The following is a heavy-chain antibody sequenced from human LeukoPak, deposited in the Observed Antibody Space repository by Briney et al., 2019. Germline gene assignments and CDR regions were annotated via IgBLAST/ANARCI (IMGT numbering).Heavy chain of an antibody. CDR1: GYAFNTFG. CDR2: ISAYNGNT. D-gene: IGHD2-2*02. J-gene: IGHJ6*02. CDR3: ARSYCSSTSCYKAYYYGMDV. Sequence: ASVKVSCKASGYAFNTFGISWVRQAPGQGLEWMGWISAYNGNTNYAQKLQGRVTMTTDTSTSTAYMELRSLRSDDTAVYYCARSYCSSTSCYKAYYYGMDVWGQGTTVTVSS. V-gene: IGHV1-18*01.